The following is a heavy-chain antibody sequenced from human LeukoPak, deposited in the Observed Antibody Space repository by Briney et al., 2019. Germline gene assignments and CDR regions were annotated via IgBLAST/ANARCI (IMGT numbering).Heavy chain of an antibody. D-gene: IGHD5-12*01. Sequence: PSETLSLTCTVSGGCISSYYWSWIRQPPGKGLEWIGYIYDSGSTNYNPSLKSRVTISVDTSKNQFSLKLSSVTAADTAVYYCARGGSGYDSFYYYGMDVWGQGTTVTVSS. J-gene: IGHJ6*02. V-gene: IGHV4-59*01. CDR1: GGCISSYY. CDR3: ARGGSGYDSFYYYGMDV. CDR2: IYDSGST.